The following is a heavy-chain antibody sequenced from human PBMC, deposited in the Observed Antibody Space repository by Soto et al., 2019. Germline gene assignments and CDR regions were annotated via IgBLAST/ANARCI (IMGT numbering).Heavy chain of an antibody. Sequence: SETLSLTCTVSGGSISSGDYYWSWIRQPPGKGLEWIGCIYYSGSTYYNPSLKSRVTISVDTSKNQFSLKLSSVTAADTAVYYCARDLVRQDVVVVAATPFSYYYGMDVWGQGTTVTVSS. D-gene: IGHD2-15*01. V-gene: IGHV4-30-4*01. CDR2: IYYSGST. J-gene: IGHJ6*02. CDR1: GGSISSGDYY. CDR3: ARDLVRQDVVVVAATPFSYYYGMDV.